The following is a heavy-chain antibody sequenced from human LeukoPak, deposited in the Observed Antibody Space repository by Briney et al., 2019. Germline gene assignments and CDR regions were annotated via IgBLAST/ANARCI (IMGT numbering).Heavy chain of an antibody. D-gene: IGHD5-12*01. CDR3: AREYVDIVPMGSFDY. J-gene: IGHJ4*02. CDR2: IKQDGGEK. Sequence: PGGSLRLSCAASGFTFSSYGMHWVRQAPGKGLEWVANIKQDGGEKYYVDSVKGRFTISRDNAKDSLYLQMNSLRVEDTAVYYCAREYVDIVPMGSFDYWGQGTLVTVSS. CDR1: GFTFSSYG. V-gene: IGHV3-7*01.